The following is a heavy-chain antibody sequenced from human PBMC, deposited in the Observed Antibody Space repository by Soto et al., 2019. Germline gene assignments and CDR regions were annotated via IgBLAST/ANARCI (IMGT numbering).Heavy chain of an antibody. CDR2: IHPSDSET. J-gene: IGHJ3*02. CDR3: ARRVETTSMWAYDI. V-gene: IGHV5-51*01. D-gene: IGHD1-1*01. CDR1: EYIFTNFW. Sequence: RGESLKISCKTSEYIFTNFWIGWVRQMPGKGLEWMGSIHPSDSETRYSPSFQGQVTISGDKSIFTAYLQWSSLKASDTAIYYCARRVETTSMWAYDIWGQGTMVTVSS.